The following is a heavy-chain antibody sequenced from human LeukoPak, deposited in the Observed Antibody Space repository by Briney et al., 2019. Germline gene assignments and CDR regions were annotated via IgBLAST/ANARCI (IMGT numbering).Heavy chain of an antibody. V-gene: IGHV5-51*01. CDR2: IYPGDSDT. D-gene: IGHD6-6*01. J-gene: IGHJ6*03. Sequence: GESLKISCKGSGYTFTSYWIGWVRQMPGKGLEWMGIIYPGDSDTRYSPSFQGQVTISADKSISTAYLQWSSLKASDTAMYYCARVDYSSSPYYYYMDVWGKGTTVTVSS. CDR3: ARVDYSSSPYYYYMDV. CDR1: GYTFTSYW.